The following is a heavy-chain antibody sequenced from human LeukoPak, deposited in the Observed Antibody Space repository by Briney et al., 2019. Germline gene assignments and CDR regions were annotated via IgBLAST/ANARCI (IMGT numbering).Heavy chain of an antibody. CDR1: GFTFDDYG. CDR2: INWNGGST. V-gene: IGHV3-20*04. CDR3: ARGIGYSYAFDI. Sequence: GGSLRLSCAASGFTFDDYGMSWVRQAPGKGLEWVSGINWNGGSTGYADSVKGRFTISRDNAKNSLYLQMNSLRAEDTAVYYCARGIGYSYAFDIWGQGTMVTVSS. J-gene: IGHJ3*02. D-gene: IGHD2-15*01.